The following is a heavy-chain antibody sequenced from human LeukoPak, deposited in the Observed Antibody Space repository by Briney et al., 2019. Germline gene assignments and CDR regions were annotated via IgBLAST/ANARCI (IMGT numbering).Heavy chain of an antibody. CDR3: AKEAAYCGGDCYSPYYYYMDV. CDR2: ISGSGGST. D-gene: IGHD2-21*02. V-gene: IGHV3-23*01. J-gene: IGHJ6*03. CDR1: GFTFSSYA. Sequence: PGGSLRLSCAASGFTFSSYAMSWVRQAPGKGLEWVSAISGSGGSTHYADSVKGRFTISRDNSKNTLYLQMNSLRAEDTAVYYCAKEAAYCGGDCYSPYYYYMDVWGKGTTVTVSS.